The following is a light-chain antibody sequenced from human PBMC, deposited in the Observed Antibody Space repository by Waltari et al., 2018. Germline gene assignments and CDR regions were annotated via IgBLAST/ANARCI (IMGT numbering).Light chain of an antibody. CDR1: QSGGSNF. CDR3: QQYGRSPYT. Sequence: VMTQSPDPLPLSPGQRATLSCRASQSGGSNFLAWYQQRPGQAPRRLIYGASSRADDIPDRFSASGSETDFTLTISRLEPEDFAVYYCQQYGRSPYTFGQGTKLEI. J-gene: IGKJ2*01. V-gene: IGKV3-20*01. CDR2: GAS.